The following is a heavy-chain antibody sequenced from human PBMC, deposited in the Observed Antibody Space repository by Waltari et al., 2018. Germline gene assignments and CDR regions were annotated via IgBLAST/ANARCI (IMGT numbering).Heavy chain of an antibody. J-gene: IGHJ4*02. CDR2: IWYDGSNK. Sequence: QVQLVASGGGVVQPGRSLRLSCAASGFTFSSYGMPWVRQAPGKGLEWVAVIWYDGSNKYYADSVKGRFTISRDNSKNTLYLQMNSLRAEDTAVYYCARSLLGLTLDYWGQGTLVTVSS. D-gene: IGHD7-27*01. CDR1: GFTFSSYG. V-gene: IGHV3-33*01. CDR3: ARSLLGLTLDY.